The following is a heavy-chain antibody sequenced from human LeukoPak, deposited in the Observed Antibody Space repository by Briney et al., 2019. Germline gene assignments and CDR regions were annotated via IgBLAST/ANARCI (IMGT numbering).Heavy chain of an antibody. CDR2: ISGSGGST. CDR1: GFTFSSYA. D-gene: IGHD2-15*01. Sequence: PGGSLRLSCAASGFTFSSYAMSWVRQAPGKGLEWVSAISGSGGSTYYADSVKGRFTISRDNSKNTLYLQMNSLRAEDTAVYYCAKDRIPQYCSGGSCYYYYGMDVWGQGTTVTVSS. CDR3: AKDRIPQYCSGGSCYYYYGMDV. V-gene: IGHV3-23*01. J-gene: IGHJ6*02.